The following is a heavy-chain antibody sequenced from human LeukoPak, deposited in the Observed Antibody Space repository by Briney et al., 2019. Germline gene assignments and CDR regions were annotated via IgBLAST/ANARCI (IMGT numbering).Heavy chain of an antibody. Sequence: GGSLRLSCAASGFSFSSYGMHWVRQAPGKGLEWVTYIRFDGSNTFYADSVKGRFTITRDNSKNTLYLQMNSLRAEDTAVYYCAGIMEYFQHWGQGTLVTVSS. CDR3: AGIMEYFQH. CDR2: IRFDGSNT. CDR1: GFSFSSYG. D-gene: IGHD3-16*01. J-gene: IGHJ1*01. V-gene: IGHV3-30*02.